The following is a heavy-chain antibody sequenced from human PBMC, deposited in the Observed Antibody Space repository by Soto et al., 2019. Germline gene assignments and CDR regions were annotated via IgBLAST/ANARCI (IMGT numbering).Heavy chain of an antibody. CDR2: ISYTGST. Sequence: SETLSLTCTVSGASISSYYWSWIQQPPGKGLEWIRYISYTGSTSYSPSLKSRITISVDTSKDQFSLTLTSVTAADTAFYYCATIQGDSSGWYQFQHWGQGTLVTVSS. CDR1: GASISSYY. D-gene: IGHD6-19*01. V-gene: IGHV4-59*01. CDR3: ATIQGDSSGWYQFQH. J-gene: IGHJ1*01.